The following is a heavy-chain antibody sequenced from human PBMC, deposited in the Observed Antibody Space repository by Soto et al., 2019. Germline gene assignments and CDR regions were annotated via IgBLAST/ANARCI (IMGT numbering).Heavy chain of an antibody. Sequence: LSLTCAVSGASIGSGGWWSWVRQPPGKGLEWIVEIFHDGNTNYSPSLKSRVTISVDKSQNQFSLNVYSVTAADTAVYYCARHEGWTGPDQWGQGTLVTVSS. J-gene: IGHJ5*02. D-gene: IGHD2-8*02. CDR3: ARHEGWTGPDQ. CDR1: GASIGSGGW. CDR2: IFHDGNT. V-gene: IGHV4-4*02.